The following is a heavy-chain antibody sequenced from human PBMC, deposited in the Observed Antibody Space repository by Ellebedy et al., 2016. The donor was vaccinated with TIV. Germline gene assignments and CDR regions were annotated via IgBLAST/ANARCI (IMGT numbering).Heavy chain of an antibody. V-gene: IGHV3-30-3*01. CDR1: GFTFRDYV. J-gene: IGHJ6*02. D-gene: IGHD5-24*01. Sequence: GGSLRLXCAASGFTFRDYVMHWVRQAPGRGLEWVAVISFAGSHRHYTDSVQGRFTVSRDNSLNTLYLRMDSLTSEDTAVYYCARLMEVATVVYYYGMDVWGQGTTVTVSS. CDR2: ISFAGSHR. CDR3: ARLMEVATVVYYYGMDV.